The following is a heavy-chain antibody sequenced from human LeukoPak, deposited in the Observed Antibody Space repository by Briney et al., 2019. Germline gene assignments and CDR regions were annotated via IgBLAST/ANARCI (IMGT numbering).Heavy chain of an antibody. D-gene: IGHD3-10*01. Sequence: PGGSLRLSCAASGFTFSSYGMHWVRQAPGKGLEWVAVILYDGSSKYYGDSVKGRFTISRDNSKNTLYLQMNSLRAEDTAVYYCAKDAYYYGSGSSDYWGQGTLVTVSS. CDR3: AKDAYYYGSGSSDY. J-gene: IGHJ4*02. V-gene: IGHV3-30*18. CDR2: ILYDGSSK. CDR1: GFTFSSYG.